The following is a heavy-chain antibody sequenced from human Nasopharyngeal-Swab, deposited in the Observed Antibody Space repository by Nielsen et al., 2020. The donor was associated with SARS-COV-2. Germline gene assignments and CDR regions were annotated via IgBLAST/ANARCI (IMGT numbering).Heavy chain of an antibody. V-gene: IGHV4-59*01. CDR2: IYYSGTT. Sequence: SETLSLTCTVSGDSIRSYYWSWIRQPPGKGLEWIGYIYYSGTTNYNPSLKSRVTISVDTSINQFSLKLSSVTAADTAVYYCARRLTLESFWYFDLWGRGTLVTVSS. CDR3: ARRLTLESFWYFDL. CDR1: GDSIRSYY. J-gene: IGHJ2*01. D-gene: IGHD3-3*01.